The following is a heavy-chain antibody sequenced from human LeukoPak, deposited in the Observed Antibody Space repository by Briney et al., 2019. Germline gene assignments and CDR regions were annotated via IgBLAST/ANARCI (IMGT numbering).Heavy chain of an antibody. Sequence: GGSLRLSCAASGFTFSSYCMSWVRQAPGKGLEWVASIKQDGSNIFYVDSVKGRFAISRDNAKNSVYLQMNSLRAEDTALYYCARKIYGSDNYIDYWGQGTLVTVSS. CDR2: IKQDGSNI. D-gene: IGHD3-10*01. V-gene: IGHV3-7*03. J-gene: IGHJ4*02. CDR1: GFTFSSYC. CDR3: ARKIYGSDNYIDY.